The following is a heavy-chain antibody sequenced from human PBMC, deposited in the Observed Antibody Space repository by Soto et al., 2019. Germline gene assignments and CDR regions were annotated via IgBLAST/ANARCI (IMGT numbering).Heavy chain of an antibody. Sequence: GGSLRLSCASSGFTFSGSAMHWVRQASGKGLEWVGRIRSKANSYATAYAASVKGRFTISRDDSKNTAYLQMNSLKTEDTAVYYCTRHRESSSSVYYYYGMDVWGQGTTVTVSS. V-gene: IGHV3-73*01. J-gene: IGHJ6*02. CDR3: TRHRESSSSVYYYYGMDV. CDR1: GFTFSGSA. CDR2: IRSKANSYAT. D-gene: IGHD6-6*01.